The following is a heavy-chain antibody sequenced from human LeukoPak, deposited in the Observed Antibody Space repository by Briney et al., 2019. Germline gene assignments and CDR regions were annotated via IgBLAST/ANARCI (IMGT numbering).Heavy chain of an antibody. J-gene: IGHJ4*02. V-gene: IGHV3-30*17. CDR1: GFTFSNYA. CDR2: ISFDSTKE. CDR3: ARPAGSYFWLY. D-gene: IGHD1-26*01. Sequence: GKSLRLSCAASGFTFSNYAMHWARQAPGKGLEWVAVISFDSTKEYYGSSVKGRFIVARDNPKATLHLQMHSLRPDDTAVYYCARPAGSYFWLYWGQGTLVTVSS.